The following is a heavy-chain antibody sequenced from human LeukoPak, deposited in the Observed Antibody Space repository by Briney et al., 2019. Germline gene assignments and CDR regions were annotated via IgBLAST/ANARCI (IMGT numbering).Heavy chain of an antibody. CDR3: ARQPYSSGWYFDY. Sequence: PGGSLRLSCAASGFTFSSYEMNWVRQAPGKGLEWVSYISSSGSTINYADSVKGRFTISRDNAKNSLYLQMNSLRAEDTAVYYCARQPYSSGWYFDYWGQGTLVTVSS. CDR1: GFTFSSYE. D-gene: IGHD6-19*01. V-gene: IGHV3-48*03. J-gene: IGHJ4*02. CDR2: ISSSGSTI.